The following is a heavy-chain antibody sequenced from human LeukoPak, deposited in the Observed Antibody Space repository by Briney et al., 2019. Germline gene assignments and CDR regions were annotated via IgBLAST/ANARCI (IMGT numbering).Heavy chain of an antibody. Sequence: ASVKVSCKASGYTFTSYYMYWVRQAPGQGLEWMGIINPSGGSTSYAQKFQGRVTMTRDTSTSTVYMELSSLRSEDTAVYYCARAPLGYCSGGSCSNFDYWGQGTLVTVSS. CDR3: ARAPLGYCSGGSCSNFDY. V-gene: IGHV1-46*01. CDR2: INPSGGST. CDR1: GYTFTSYY. J-gene: IGHJ4*02. D-gene: IGHD2-15*01.